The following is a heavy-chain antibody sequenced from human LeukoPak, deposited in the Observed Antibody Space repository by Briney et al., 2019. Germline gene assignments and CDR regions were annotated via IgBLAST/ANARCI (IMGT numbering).Heavy chain of an antibody. D-gene: IGHD1-1*01. CDR3: ARDAPGAGTDY. CDR1: GYTFTGYY. J-gene: IGHJ4*02. V-gene: IGHV1-2*06. Sequence: ASVKVSCKASGYTFTGYYIHWVRQAPGQGLEWMGRINPNSGDTNYAQKFQGGVTMTRDTSISTAYMELSRLRSDDRAVYFCARDAPGAGTDYWGQGTLVTVSS. CDR2: INPNSGDT.